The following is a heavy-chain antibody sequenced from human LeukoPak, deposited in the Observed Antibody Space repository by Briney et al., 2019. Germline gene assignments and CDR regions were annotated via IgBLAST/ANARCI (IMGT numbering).Heavy chain of an antibody. D-gene: IGHD3-3*01. Sequence: VASVKVSCKASGYTFTSYYMHWVRQAPGQGLEWMGIINPSGGSTSYAQKFQGRVTMTRDTSTSTVYMELSSLRSEDTAVYYCARDDFPARGLRFLEWLSPSNWFDPWGQGTLVTVSS. J-gene: IGHJ5*02. CDR1: GYTFTSYY. V-gene: IGHV1-46*03. CDR2: INPSGGST. CDR3: ARDDFPARGLRFLEWLSPSNWFDP.